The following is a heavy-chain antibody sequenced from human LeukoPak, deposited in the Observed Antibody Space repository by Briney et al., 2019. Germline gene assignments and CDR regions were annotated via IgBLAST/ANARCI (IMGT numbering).Heavy chain of an antibody. CDR3: ASLPGYYDSSGYLDY. CDR1: GYSFTSYW. J-gene: IGHJ4*02. D-gene: IGHD3-22*01. CDR2: IYPGDSDT. Sequence: GESLKISCKGSGYSFTSYWIGWVRQMPGKGLEWMGIIYPGDSDTRYSPSFQGQVTISADKSISTAYLQWSSLKAPDTAMYYCASLPGYYDSSGYLDYWGQGTLVIVSS. V-gene: IGHV5-51*01.